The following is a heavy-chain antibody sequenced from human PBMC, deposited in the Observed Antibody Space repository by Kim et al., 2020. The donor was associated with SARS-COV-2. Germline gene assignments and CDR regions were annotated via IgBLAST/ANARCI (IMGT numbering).Heavy chain of an antibody. CDR2: ST. D-gene: IGHD3-10*01. V-gene: IGHV4-39*01. CDR3: TLWFGGPFDY. Sequence: STYYNPSLKSRVTISVDTSKNQFSLKLSSVTAADTAVYYCTLWFGGPFDYWGQGTLVTVSS. J-gene: IGHJ4*02.